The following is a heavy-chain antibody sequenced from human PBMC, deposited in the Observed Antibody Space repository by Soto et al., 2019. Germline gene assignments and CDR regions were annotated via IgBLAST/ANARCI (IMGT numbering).Heavy chain of an antibody. CDR3: ASSTSCYGDYYYYYGMDV. Sequence: GGSLRLSCAASGFTVSSNYMSWVRQAPGKGLEWVSVIYSGGSTYYADSVKGRFTISRDNSKNTLYLQMNSLRAEDTAVYYCASSTSCYGDYYYYYGMDVWGQGTTVTVSS. V-gene: IGHV3-53*01. CDR1: GFTVSSNY. D-gene: IGHD2-2*01. CDR2: IYSGGST. J-gene: IGHJ6*02.